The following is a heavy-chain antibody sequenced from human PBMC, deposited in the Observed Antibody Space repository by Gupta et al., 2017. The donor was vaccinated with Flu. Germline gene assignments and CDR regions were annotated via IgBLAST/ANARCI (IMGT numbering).Heavy chain of an antibody. J-gene: IGHJ4*02. V-gene: IGHV3-33*01. D-gene: IGHD2-2*01. CDR3: ARGGQYQLSRENY. CDR1: GFSFGSHG. Sequence: QVQLVESGGGVVEHGTSMRLSCVVSGFSFGSHGMTWVRQAPGKGLEWGAIIWYDGSNKDYADSVKGRFTIARDNAKNTLFLQMNSLRAEDTAVYYCARGGQYQLSRENYWGQGTLVTVSS. CDR2: IWYDGSNK.